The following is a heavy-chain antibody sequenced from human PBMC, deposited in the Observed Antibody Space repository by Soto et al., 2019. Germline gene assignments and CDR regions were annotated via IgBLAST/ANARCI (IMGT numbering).Heavy chain of an antibody. Sequence: ASVPVAGKASGYSFTSYGIGWVRQVPGQGPEWMGWISPYNGRTNYAQSFKGRVVMTTDIFTNTVYLELRSLRSDDSAIYYCGRCRTDSYAMDVWGQGTTVTVSS. V-gene: IGHV1-18*01. J-gene: IGHJ6*02. CDR3: GRCRTDSYAMDV. CDR2: ISPYNGRT. CDR1: GYSFTSYG. D-gene: IGHD5-18*01.